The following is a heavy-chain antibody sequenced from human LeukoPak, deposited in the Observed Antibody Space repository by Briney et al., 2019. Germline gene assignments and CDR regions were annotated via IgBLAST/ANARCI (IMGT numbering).Heavy chain of an antibody. CDR3: ARDRSTSRYYHGMDV. CDR1: ESTFSSYS. V-gene: IGHV3-21*01. CDR2: ISSRSAHI. D-gene: IGHD2-2*01. J-gene: IGHJ6*02. Sequence: GGSLRLSCAASESTFSSYSMRWVRQAPGKGLEWVSAISSRSAHIYYADSVKGRFTISRDNARNSLYLEMKNLRADDTAVYYCARDRSTSRYYHGMDVRGPGTTVIVSS.